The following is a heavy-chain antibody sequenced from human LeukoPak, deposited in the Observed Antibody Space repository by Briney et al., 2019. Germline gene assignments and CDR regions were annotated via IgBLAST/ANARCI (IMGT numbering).Heavy chain of an antibody. V-gene: IGHV1-2*02. CDR2: INPNSGRT. Sequence: ASVKVSCKASGYTFTGYYMHWVRQAPGQGLEWMGWINPNSGRTNYAQKFQGRVTMTRDTSISTAYMELSRLRSYDTPRYSRANFEGYDFWSGYQNPRFDFWGQGTLVTVSS. D-gene: IGHD3-3*01. CDR1: GYTFTGYY. J-gene: IGHJ4*02. CDR3: ANFEGYDFWSGYQNPRFDF.